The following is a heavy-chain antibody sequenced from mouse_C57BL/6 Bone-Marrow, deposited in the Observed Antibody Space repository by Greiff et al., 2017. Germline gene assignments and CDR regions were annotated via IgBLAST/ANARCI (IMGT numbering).Heavy chain of an antibody. CDR2: IWWDDDT. Sequence: QVTLNESGPGILQPSQTLSLTCSFSGFSLSTFGMGVGWIRQPSGKGLEWLAHIWWDDDTYYNPALKSRLTIAKDTSKNQVFLKIANVDTADTATYYCARKGHYYGRHYFDYGGQGTTLTVSS. CDR1: GFSLSTFGMG. V-gene: IGHV8-8*01. D-gene: IGHD1-1*01. CDR3: ARKGHYYGRHYFDY. J-gene: IGHJ2*01.